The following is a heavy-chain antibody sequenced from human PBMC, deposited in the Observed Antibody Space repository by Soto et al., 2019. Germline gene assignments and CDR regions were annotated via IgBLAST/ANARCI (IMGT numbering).Heavy chain of an antibody. D-gene: IGHD3-22*01. Sequence: PSETLSLTCTVSGGSISSGYWSWIRQPPGKGLEWIGYIYYSDSINYNSSLKSRVIISVDTSKNQCSLGLNSVTAADTAVYYCARAYYDASGYGLDPWGQGTLVTVSS. CDR1: GGSISSGY. CDR3: ARAYYDASGYGLDP. J-gene: IGHJ5*02. CDR2: IYYSDSI. V-gene: IGHV4-59*01.